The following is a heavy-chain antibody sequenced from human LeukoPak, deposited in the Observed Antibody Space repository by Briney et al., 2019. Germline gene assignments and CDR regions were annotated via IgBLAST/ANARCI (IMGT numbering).Heavy chain of an antibody. Sequence: GASVNVSCQASVGTFSRYAISRLRQAPGRGLEWMGRIIPIFGTANYAQKFQGRVTTTTDESTSTAYMELSSLRSEDTAVYYCASGYYYDSGGYCDYWGQGTLVTVSS. D-gene: IGHD3-22*01. CDR2: IIPIFGTA. V-gene: IGHV1-69*05. CDR3: ASGYYYDSGGYCDY. CDR1: VGTFSRYA. J-gene: IGHJ4*02.